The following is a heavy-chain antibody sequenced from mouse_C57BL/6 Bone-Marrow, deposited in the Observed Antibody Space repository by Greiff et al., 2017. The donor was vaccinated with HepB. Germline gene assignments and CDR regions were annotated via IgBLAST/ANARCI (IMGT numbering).Heavy chain of an antibody. Sequence: VQLQQSGAELVRPGTSVKMSCKASGYTFTNYWIGWAKQRPGHGLEWIGDIYPGGGYTNYNEKFKGKATLTADKSSSTAYMQFSSLTSEDSAIYYCARLGRREYYAMDYWGQGTSVTVSS. V-gene: IGHV1-63*01. CDR3: ARLGRREYYAMDY. CDR2: IYPGGGYT. D-gene: IGHD3-3*01. CDR1: GYTFTNYW. J-gene: IGHJ4*01.